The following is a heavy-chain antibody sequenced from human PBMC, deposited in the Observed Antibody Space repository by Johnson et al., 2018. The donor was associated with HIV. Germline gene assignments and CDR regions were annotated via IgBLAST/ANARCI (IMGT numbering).Heavy chain of an antibody. D-gene: IGHD7-27*01. CDR3: AKERLDLGMLDAFDI. CDR1: GFTFSSYG. Sequence: QVKLVESGGGVVQPGRSLRLSCAASGFTFSSYGMHWVRQAPGKGLEWVAVISYDGSNKYYADSVKGRFTISRDNSKNTLYLQMNSLRAEYTAVYYCAKERLDLGMLDAFDIWGQGTMVTVSS. V-gene: IGHV3-30*18. J-gene: IGHJ3*02. CDR2: ISYDGSNK.